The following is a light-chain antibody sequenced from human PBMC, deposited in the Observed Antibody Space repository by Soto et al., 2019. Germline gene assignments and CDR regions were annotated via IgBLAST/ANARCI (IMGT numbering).Light chain of an antibody. V-gene: IGKV4-1*01. CDR2: WAS. CDR3: QQYYTTPLT. J-gene: IGKJ4*01. CDR1: QSVLYSSNHQNY. Sequence: DIVMTQSPDSLAVSLGERATINCKSSQSVLYSSNHQNYLAWYQQKPGQPPQLLIYWASTRESGVPDRFSGSGSGTDFTLTISSLQAEDAAVYYCQQYYTTPLTFGGGTKVEIK.